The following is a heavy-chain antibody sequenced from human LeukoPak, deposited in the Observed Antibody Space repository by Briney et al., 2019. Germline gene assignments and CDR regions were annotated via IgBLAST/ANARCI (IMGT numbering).Heavy chain of an antibody. D-gene: IGHD1-7*01. J-gene: IGHJ6*03. Sequence: GASVKVSCKASGYTFISYDINWVRQVTGQGLEWMGWMNPNSGNTGYAQKFQGRVTITADKSTSTAYMELSSLRSEDTAVYYCARAYRRITGTTRPHYYYYYMDVWGKGTTVTVSS. CDR2: MNPNSGNT. CDR1: GYTFISYD. CDR3: ARAYRRITGTTRPHYYYYYMDV. V-gene: IGHV1-8*03.